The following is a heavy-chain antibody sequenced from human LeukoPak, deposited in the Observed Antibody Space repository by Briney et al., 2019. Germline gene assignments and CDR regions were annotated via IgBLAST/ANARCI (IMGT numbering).Heavy chain of an antibody. CDR2: ISGSGGST. D-gene: IGHD3-10*01. J-gene: IGHJ4*02. V-gene: IGHV3-23*01. CDR1: GFTFSSYA. CDR3: AKAFSTPRLLWLKSPMEYYFDY. Sequence: GGSLRPSCAASGFTFSSYAMSWVRQAPGKGLEWVSAISGSGGSTYYADSVKGRFTISRDNSKNTLYLQMNSPRAEDTAVYYCAKAFSTPRLLWLKSPMEYYFDYWGQGTLVTVSS.